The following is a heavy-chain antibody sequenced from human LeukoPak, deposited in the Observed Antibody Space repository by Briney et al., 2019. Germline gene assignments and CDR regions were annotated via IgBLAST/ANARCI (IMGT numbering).Heavy chain of an antibody. CDR3: ASRYTYGYDFDY. J-gene: IGHJ4*02. CDR1: SGSISSSSYY. D-gene: IGHD5-18*01. V-gene: IGHV4-39*07. CDR2: INHSGST. Sequence: SETLSLTCTVSSGSISSSSYYWAWIRQPPGKGLEWIGEINHSGSTNYNPSLKSRVTISVDTSKNQFSLKLSSVTAADTAVYYCASRYTYGYDFDYWGQGTLVTVSS.